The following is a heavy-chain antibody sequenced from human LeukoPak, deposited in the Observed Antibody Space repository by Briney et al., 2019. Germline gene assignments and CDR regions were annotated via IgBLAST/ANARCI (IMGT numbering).Heavy chain of an antibody. J-gene: IGHJ4*02. CDR2: IYWDDDR. D-gene: IGHD3-22*01. CDR1: GFSVNTPGVG. V-gene: IGHV2-5*02. CDR3: AHRKNYYDSSAFDN. Sequence: SGPTLVNPTQTLTLTCTFSGFSVNTPGVGVGGIRLPPVRALEWLALIYWDDDRRYSPSLKSRLTSTKEPSRDQVVLTMTNMDPVDTDTYFCAHRKNYYDSSAFDNWGQGTLVTVSS.